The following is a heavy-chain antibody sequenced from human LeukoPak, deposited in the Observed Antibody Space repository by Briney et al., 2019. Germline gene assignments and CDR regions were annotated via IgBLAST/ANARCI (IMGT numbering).Heavy chain of an antibody. CDR1: GYSISSGYY. V-gene: IGHV4-38-2*02. Sequence: SETLSLTCAVSGYSISSGYYWGWIRQPPGKGLEWIGSIYHSGSTYYNPSLKSRVTISVDTSKNQFSLKLSSVTAADTAVHYCARDPAAAGTDYWGQGTLVTVSS. D-gene: IGHD6-13*01. CDR2: IYHSGST. J-gene: IGHJ4*02. CDR3: ARDPAAAGTDY.